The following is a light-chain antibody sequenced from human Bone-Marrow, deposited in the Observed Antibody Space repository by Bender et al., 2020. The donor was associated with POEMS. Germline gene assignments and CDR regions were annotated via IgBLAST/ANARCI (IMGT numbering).Light chain of an antibody. Sequence: QSALTQPASVSGSPGQSITISCTGTSSDVGRYNYVSWYQHHPGKAPKLILYNVSDRPSGVPDRFSGFRSGNTASLTISGLQAEDEADYYCCSYAGSSTHVVFGGGTKLTVL. CDR3: CSYAGSSTHVV. CDR2: NVS. V-gene: IGLV2-14*03. J-gene: IGLJ2*01. CDR1: SSDVGRYNY.